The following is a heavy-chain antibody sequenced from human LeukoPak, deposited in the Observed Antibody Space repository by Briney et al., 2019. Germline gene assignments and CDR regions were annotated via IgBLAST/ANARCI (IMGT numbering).Heavy chain of an antibody. CDR2: ISFDGTKK. Sequence: GRSLRLSCAASGLSFSTYGMHWVRQAPGKGLEWVTIISFDGTKKYYADSVKGRFTISRDHYNNTLYLQMDSLRADDTAVYYCARDPDYLHYYDGTGPMGGFAYWGQGTLVTVSS. D-gene: IGHD3-22*01. CDR3: ARDPDYLHYYDGTGPMGGFAY. V-gene: IGHV3-30*03. J-gene: IGHJ4*02. CDR1: GLSFSTYG.